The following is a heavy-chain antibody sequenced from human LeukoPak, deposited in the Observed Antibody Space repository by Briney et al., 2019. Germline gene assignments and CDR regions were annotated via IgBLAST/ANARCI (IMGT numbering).Heavy chain of an antibody. D-gene: IGHD6-6*01. J-gene: IGHJ3*02. CDR1: GGSFSGYY. Sequence: SETLSLTCAVYGGSFSGYYWGWIRQPPGKGLEWIGEINHSGSTNYNPSLKSRVTISVDTSKNQFSLKLSSVTAADTAVYYCARGPSIAARPTNAFDIWGQGTMVTVSS. CDR3: ARGPSIAARPTNAFDI. CDR2: INHSGST. V-gene: IGHV4-34*01.